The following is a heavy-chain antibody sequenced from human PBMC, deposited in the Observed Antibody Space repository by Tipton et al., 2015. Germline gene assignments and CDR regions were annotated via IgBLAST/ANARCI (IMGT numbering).Heavy chain of an antibody. CDR3: ARRKSGGSTAARPGGNGLDV. CDR2: VYYSGST. V-gene: IGHV4-39*01. J-gene: IGHJ6*02. D-gene: IGHD6-6*01. Sequence: TLSLTCTVSGDSIISNSNYWGWIRQSPGKGLEWIGNVYYSGSTSYNPSLKSRVTISVDTSKDQFSLKMASVTAADTAVYYCARRKSGGSTAARPGGNGLDVWGRGTTVTVSS. CDR1: GDSIISNSNY.